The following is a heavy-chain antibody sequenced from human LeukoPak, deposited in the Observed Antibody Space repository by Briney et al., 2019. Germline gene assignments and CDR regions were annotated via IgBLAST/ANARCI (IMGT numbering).Heavy chain of an antibody. J-gene: IGHJ4*02. Sequence: PSETLSLTCTVSGGSISTSSYYWAWIRQPPGKGLEWIGSIYYSGGTSYIPSLKSRVTISVDTSKNQFSLKLSSVTAADTAVYYCARQNGVYSSSWYSGPFDYWGQGTLVTVSS. CDR2: IYYSGGT. CDR3: ARQNGVYSSSWYSGPFDY. D-gene: IGHD6-13*01. CDR1: GGSISTSSYY. V-gene: IGHV4-39*01.